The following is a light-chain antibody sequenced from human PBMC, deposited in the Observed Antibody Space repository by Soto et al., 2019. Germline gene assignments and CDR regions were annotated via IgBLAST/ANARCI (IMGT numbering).Light chain of an antibody. Sequence: IQRTQSPSSLSASVEDRVTITCRAIQSISSYLNWYQQKPGKAPKFLIYAASSLQSGVPSRFSGSGSGTDFTLPISSMKSEDFAVDDCQQYGSSGTFGQGTKVDIK. CDR1: QSISSY. V-gene: IGKV1-39*01. CDR2: AAS. CDR3: QQYGSSGT. J-gene: IGKJ1*01.